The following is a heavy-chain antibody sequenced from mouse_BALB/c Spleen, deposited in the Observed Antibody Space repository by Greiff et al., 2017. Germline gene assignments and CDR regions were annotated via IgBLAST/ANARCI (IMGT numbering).Heavy chain of an antibody. CDR1: GFTFSDYY. CDR3: ASDYYGSSEGFAY. J-gene: IGHJ3*01. Sequence: DVHLVESGGGLVKPGGSLKLSCAASGFTFSDYYMYWVRQTPEKRLEWVATISDGGSYTYYPDSVKGRFTISRDNAKNNLYLQMSSLKSEDTAMYYCASDYYGSSEGFAYWGQGTLVTVSA. CDR2: ISDGGSYT. D-gene: IGHD1-1*01. V-gene: IGHV5-4*02.